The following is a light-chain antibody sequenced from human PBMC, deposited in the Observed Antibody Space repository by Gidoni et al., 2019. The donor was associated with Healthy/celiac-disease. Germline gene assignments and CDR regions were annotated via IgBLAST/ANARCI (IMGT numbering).Light chain of an antibody. V-gene: IGKV2-28*01. CDR1: QSLLHSNGYNY. CDR2: LGS. Sequence: ESVMTQSPLALPVTPGEPASISCRSSQSLLHSNGYNYLDWYLQKPGQSPQLLIYLGSNRASGVPDRFRGSGSGTDFTLKISRVEAEDVGVYYCMQALQTPWTFGQGTKVEIK. J-gene: IGKJ1*01. CDR3: MQALQTPWT.